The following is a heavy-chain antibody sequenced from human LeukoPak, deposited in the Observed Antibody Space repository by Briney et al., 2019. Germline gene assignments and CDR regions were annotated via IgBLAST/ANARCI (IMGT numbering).Heavy chain of an antibody. CDR2: IKQDGSEK. J-gene: IGHJ4*02. V-gene: IGHV3-7*01. CDR1: GFTFSSYW. D-gene: IGHD6-6*01. Sequence: GGSLRLSCAASGFTFSSYWMSWVRQAPGKGLEWVANIKQDGSEKYYVDSVKGRFTISRDNAKNPLYLQMNSLRAEDTAVYYCAREISSPSKGFDYWGQGTLVTVSS. CDR3: AREISSPSKGFDY.